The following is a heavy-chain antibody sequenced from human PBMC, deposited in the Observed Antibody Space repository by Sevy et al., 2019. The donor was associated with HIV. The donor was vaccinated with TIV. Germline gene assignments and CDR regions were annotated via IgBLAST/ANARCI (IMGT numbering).Heavy chain of an antibody. D-gene: IGHD4-17*01. CDR1: GYTFSSYG. J-gene: IGHJ5*02. CDR2: ISAYNGNT. V-gene: IGHV1-18*01. Sequence: ASVKVSCKASGYTFSSYGITWVRQAPGQGLEWVGWISAYNGNTNYAQTLQGRVTLTTDTSTNTAYMELRSLRSDDTAVYYCARARITVTTLNWFDPWGQGTLVTVSS. CDR3: ARARITVTTLNWFDP.